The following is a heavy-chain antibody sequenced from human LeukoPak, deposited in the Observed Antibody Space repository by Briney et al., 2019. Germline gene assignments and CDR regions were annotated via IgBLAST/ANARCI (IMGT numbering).Heavy chain of an antibody. D-gene: IGHD6-6*01. CDR2: VYWDDDK. CDR3: AHRSILHQNAFDV. Sequence: SGPTLVNPTQPLTLTCDFSGLSFSTTGVGVAWIRQPPGKALEWLAVVYWDDDKRYNPSLKSRLTITKDTSKNQVVLTMTNLDPVDTATYFCAHRSILHQNAFDVWGQGTLVTVSS. CDR1: GLSFSTTGVG. V-gene: IGHV2-5*02. J-gene: IGHJ3*01.